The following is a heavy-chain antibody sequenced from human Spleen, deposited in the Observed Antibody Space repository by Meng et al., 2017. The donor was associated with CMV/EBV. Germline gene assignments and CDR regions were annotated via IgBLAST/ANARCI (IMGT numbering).Heavy chain of an antibody. CDR3: VRGHTYVDYYFYGLDV. Sequence: GESLKISCAASGFTFSSYAMSWVRQAPGKGLEWVSAISGSGGSTYYADSVKGRFTISRDNGKSTLYLQMNSLRVEDTAVYFCVRGHTYVDYYFYGLDVWGHGTTVTVSS. D-gene: IGHD2-8*01. CDR2: ISGSGGST. CDR1: GFTFSSYA. V-gene: IGHV3-23*01. J-gene: IGHJ6*02.